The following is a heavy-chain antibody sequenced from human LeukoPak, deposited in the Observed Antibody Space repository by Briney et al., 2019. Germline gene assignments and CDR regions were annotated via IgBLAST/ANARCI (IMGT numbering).Heavy chain of an antibody. Sequence: GGSLRLSCTASGFTFSGHWIHWVRQAPGMGLVWVSAISGSGGSTYYADSVKGRFTISRDNSKNTLYLQMNSLRAEDTAVYYCATWGVNAFDIWGQGTMVTVSS. J-gene: IGHJ3*02. D-gene: IGHD3-16*01. V-gene: IGHV3-23*01. CDR3: ATWGVNAFDI. CDR2: ISGSGGST. CDR1: GFTFSGHW.